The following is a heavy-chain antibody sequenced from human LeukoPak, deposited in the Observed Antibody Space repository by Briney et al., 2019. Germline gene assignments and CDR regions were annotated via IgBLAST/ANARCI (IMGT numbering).Heavy chain of an antibody. Sequence: GASVKVSCKASGGTFSSYAISWVRQAPGQGLEWMGRIIPILGIANYAQKFQGRVTITADKSTSTAYMELSSLRSEDTAVYYCARENEGYYDSSGGLPHFDYWGQGTLVTVSS. CDR2: IIPILGIA. V-gene: IGHV1-69*04. CDR3: ARENEGYYDSSGGLPHFDY. CDR1: GGTFSSYA. J-gene: IGHJ4*02. D-gene: IGHD3-22*01.